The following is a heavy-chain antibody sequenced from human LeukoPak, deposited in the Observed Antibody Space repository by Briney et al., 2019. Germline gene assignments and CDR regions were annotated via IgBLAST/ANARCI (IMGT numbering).Heavy chain of an antibody. D-gene: IGHD4-17*01. CDR3: ARAGGSTVSHSDY. J-gene: IGHJ4*02. Sequence: GGSLRLSCAASGFTFSSYSMNWIRQAPGKGLEWVSSISSSTSYIYYADSVKGRFTISKDNAKNSLYLQMNSLRAEDTAVYYCARAGGSTVSHSDYWGQGTLVTVSP. CDR2: ISSSTSYI. V-gene: IGHV3-21*01. CDR1: GFTFSSYS.